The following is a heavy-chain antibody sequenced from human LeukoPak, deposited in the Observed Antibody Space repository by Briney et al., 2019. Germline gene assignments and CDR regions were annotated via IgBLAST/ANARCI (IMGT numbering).Heavy chain of an antibody. CDR3: AKDFYDSSGSRYDY. CDR2: ISSSSSTI. J-gene: IGHJ4*02. CDR1: GFPFSSYT. V-gene: IGHV3-48*02. D-gene: IGHD3-22*01. Sequence: GGPLSLPGPPPGFPFSSYTMTWAPQPPGKGLEWVSYISSSSSTIYYADSVEGRFTISRDNAKNSLYLQMNSLRDEDTAVYYCAKDFYDSSGSRYDYWGQGTLVTVSS.